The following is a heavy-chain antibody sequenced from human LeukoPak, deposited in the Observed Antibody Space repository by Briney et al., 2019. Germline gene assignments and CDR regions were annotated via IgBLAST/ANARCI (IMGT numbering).Heavy chain of an antibody. Sequence: GGSLRLSCAASGFSFSSYAMSWVRQAPGKGLEWVAAISGSGGSTYYADSVKGRFTISRDNAKNTVYLQMNGPRAEHTPVYYCAKDSTFYGSEGFDYWGQGTLVTVSS. V-gene: IGHV3-23*01. CDR3: AKDSTFYGSEGFDY. J-gene: IGHJ4*02. CDR2: ISGSGGST. CDR1: GFSFSSYA. D-gene: IGHD3-10*01.